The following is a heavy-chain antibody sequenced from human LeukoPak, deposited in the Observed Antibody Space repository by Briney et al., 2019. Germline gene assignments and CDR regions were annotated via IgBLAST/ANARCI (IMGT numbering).Heavy chain of an antibody. Sequence: ASVKVSCKASGYSFTSYGVIWVRQAPGQGLEWMGWISTDNGDTKFAQKFQGRVTMTRDTSISTAYMELSRLRSDDTAVYYCARAVYGDFDYWGQGTLVTVSS. D-gene: IGHD3-16*01. CDR3: ARAVYGDFDY. CDR1: GYSFTSYG. J-gene: IGHJ4*02. CDR2: ISTDNGDT. V-gene: IGHV1-18*01.